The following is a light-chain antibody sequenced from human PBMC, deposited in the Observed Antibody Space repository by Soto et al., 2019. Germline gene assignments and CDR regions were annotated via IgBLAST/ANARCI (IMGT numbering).Light chain of an antibody. CDR1: QSISNSY. CDR3: QQYGSSPRT. V-gene: IGKV3-20*01. J-gene: IGKJ1*01. CDR2: AAS. Sequence: EIVLTQSPGTLSLSPGERATLTCRASQSISNSYLAWHQQKPGQAPRLIIYAASNRATGIPDRFSGSGSGTDFTLTINRLEPEDFAVYYCQQYGSSPRTFGQGTKVEIK.